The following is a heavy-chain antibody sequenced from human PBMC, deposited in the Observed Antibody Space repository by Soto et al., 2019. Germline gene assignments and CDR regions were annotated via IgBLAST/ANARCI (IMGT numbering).Heavy chain of an antibody. J-gene: IGHJ6*02. CDR3: ARTLQNYDFWSGYYTPYGMDV. Sequence: SETLSLTCTVSGGSISSYYWSWIRQPPGKGLEWIGYIYYSGSTNYNPSLKSRVAISLDTSNNQFSLKLSSVTAADTAVYYCARTLQNYDFWSGYYTPYGMDVWGQGTTVTVSS. CDR1: GGSISSYY. D-gene: IGHD3-3*01. V-gene: IGHV4-59*01. CDR2: IYYSGST.